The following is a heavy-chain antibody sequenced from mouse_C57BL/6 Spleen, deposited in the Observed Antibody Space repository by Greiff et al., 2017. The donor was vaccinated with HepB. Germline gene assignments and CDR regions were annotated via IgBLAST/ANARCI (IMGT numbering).Heavy chain of an antibody. CDR2: ISSGSSTI. CDR1: GFTFSDYG. J-gene: IGHJ2*01. D-gene: IGHD2-5*01. V-gene: IGHV5-17*01. CDR3: ARGVYSNYFDY. Sequence: EVMLVESGGGLVKPGGSLKLSCAASGFTFSDYGMHWVRQAPEKGLEWVAYISSGSSTIYYADTVKGRFTIPRDNAKNTLFLQMTSLRSEDTAMYYCARGVYSNYFDYWGQGTTLTVSS.